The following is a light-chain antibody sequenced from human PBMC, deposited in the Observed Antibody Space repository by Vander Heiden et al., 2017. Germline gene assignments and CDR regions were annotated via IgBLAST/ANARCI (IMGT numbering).Light chain of an antibody. V-gene: IGLV3-1*01. CDR2: QDS. CDR1: KLGDKY. CDR3: QAWDSRGVG. Sequence: SYELTQPPSVSVSPGQTASITCSGDKLGDKYACWYQQKPGQSPGLGIYQDSKRPSGIPERVSGSNSGNKANLTISGTQAMEEADEYCQAWDSRGVGCGGETKL. J-gene: IGLJ2*01.